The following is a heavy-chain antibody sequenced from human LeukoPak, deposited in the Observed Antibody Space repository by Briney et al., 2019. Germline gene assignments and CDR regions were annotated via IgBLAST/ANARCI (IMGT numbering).Heavy chain of an antibody. CDR1: GGSISSYY. J-gene: IGHJ6*03. D-gene: IGHD3-16*01. V-gene: IGHV4-59*01. Sequence: PSETLSLTCTVSGGSISSYYWSWVRQPPGKGLEWIGYIYYSGSTNYHPSLKSRVTISVDASKNQFSLKLSSVTAADTAVYYCARAAGGYYYYYMDVWGKGTTVTVSS. CDR2: IYYSGST. CDR3: ARAAGGYYYYYMDV.